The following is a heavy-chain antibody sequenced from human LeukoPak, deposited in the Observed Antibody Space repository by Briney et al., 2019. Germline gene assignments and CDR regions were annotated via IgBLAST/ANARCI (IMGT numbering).Heavy chain of an antibody. D-gene: IGHD6-13*01. J-gene: IGHJ4*02. CDR2: IYNSGST. CDR1: GASISSGLYY. CDR3: ASSNWLRDANFDY. Sequence: SETLSLTCTVSGASISSGLYYWNWFRQPAGKGLEWIGRIYNSGSTNYNPSLKSRVTISVDTPKNQFSLKLSSVTATDSAVYYCASSNWLRDANFDYWGQGTLVTASS. V-gene: IGHV4-61*02.